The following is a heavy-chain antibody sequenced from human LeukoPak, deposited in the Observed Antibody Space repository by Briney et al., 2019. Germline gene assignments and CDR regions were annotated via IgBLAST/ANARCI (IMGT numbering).Heavy chain of an antibody. CDR2: IKQDGSEK. CDR3: ARVTYYSSSPRHYYYMDV. Sequence: PGGSLRLSCAASGFTFSSYWMSWVRQAPGKGLEWVANIKQDGSEKYYVDSVKGRFTISRDNAKNSLYLQMNSLRAEGTAVYYCARVTYYSSSPRHYYYMDVWGKGTTVTVSS. J-gene: IGHJ6*03. V-gene: IGHV3-7*01. CDR1: GFTFSSYW. D-gene: IGHD6-6*01.